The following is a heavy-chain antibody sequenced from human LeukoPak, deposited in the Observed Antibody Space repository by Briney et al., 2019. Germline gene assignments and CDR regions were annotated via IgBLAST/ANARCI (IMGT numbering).Heavy chain of an antibody. CDR2: INPSSGTT. D-gene: IGHD6-19*01. Sequence: GASVKVSCKASGYTFTNYYMVWVRQAPGQGLEWMGIINPSSGTTNYAQKFQGRVTMTTDTSTSTAYMELRSLRSDDTAVYYCARTYSSVFRKRAYFDYWGQGTLVTVSS. CDR1: GYTFTNYY. CDR3: ARTYSSVFRKRAYFDY. J-gene: IGHJ4*02. V-gene: IGHV1-46*01.